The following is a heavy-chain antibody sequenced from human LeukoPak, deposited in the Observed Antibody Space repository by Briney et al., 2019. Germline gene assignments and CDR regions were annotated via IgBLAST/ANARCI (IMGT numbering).Heavy chain of an antibody. V-gene: IGHV1-24*01. Sequence: ASVKVSCKVSGYTLTELSMHWVRQAPGKGLEWMGAFDPENGEAIYAQRFQGRVTMTEDTSTDTAYMELRSLRSEDTAVYYCARGHGSSDYWGQGTLVTVSS. D-gene: IGHD6-6*01. CDR2: FDPENGEA. J-gene: IGHJ4*02. CDR1: GYTLTELS. CDR3: ARGHGSSDY.